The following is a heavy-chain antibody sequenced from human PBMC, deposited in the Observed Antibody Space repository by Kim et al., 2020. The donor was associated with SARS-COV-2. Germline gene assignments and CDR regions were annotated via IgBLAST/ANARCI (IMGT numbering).Heavy chain of an antibody. CDR2: IYYSGST. CDR3: AARATECRRTECYDDSFDI. CDR1: GGSISTSHYY. V-gene: IGHV4-39*01. Sequence: SETLSLTCIVSGGSISTSHYYWGWIRQPPGKGLEWIGSIYYSGSTYYNPSLKSRVTISVETSKNQVSLRLKSVTAADTAVYYCAARATECRRTECYDDSFDIWGKGTMVSVSA. D-gene: IGHD5-12*01. J-gene: IGHJ3*02.